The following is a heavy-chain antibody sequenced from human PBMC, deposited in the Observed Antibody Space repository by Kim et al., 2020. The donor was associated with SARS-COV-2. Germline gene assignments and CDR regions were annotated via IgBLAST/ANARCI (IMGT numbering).Heavy chain of an antibody. J-gene: IGHJ5*02. CDR1: GFTFTSFA. V-gene: IGHV3-23*01. Sequence: GGSLRLSCAASGFTFTSFAMSWVRQAPGRGLEWVSAISPDTFYTYYADSVRGRFTISRENSKNTLFLQMSSLRAEDTATYYCVRQLFCATVPFAGVATGFDPWGQGTLVTVSS. CDR2: ISPDTFYT. CDR3: VRQLFCATVPFAGVATGFDP. D-gene: IGHD2-21*02.